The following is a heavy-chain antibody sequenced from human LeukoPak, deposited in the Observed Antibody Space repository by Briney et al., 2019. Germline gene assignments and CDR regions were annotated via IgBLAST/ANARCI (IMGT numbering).Heavy chain of an antibody. CDR2: VNGGGDTA. V-gene: IGHV3-23*01. J-gene: IGHJ4*02. Sequence: RPGGSLRLSCAASGFTFDDYGMSWVRQAPGKGLQWVSTVNGGGDTAYYADSVKGRFTISRDNSKSTLYVQMNSLRADDTAVYYCAKAGSYGFWNGIFFDDWGQGTLVTVSS. D-gene: IGHD3-3*01. CDR1: GFTFDDYG. CDR3: AKAGSYGFWNGIFFDD.